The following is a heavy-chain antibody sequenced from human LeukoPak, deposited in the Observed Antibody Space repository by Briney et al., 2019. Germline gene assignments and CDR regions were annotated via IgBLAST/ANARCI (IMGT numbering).Heavy chain of an antibody. CDR1: GYTFTGYY. CDR2: INPNSGGT. D-gene: IGHD6-6*01. J-gene: IGHJ6*03. CDR3: ARDDGMIAARPFGYYYYYMDV. Sequence: ASVKVSCKASGYTFTGYYMHWVRQAPGQGLEWMGWINPNSGGTNYAQKFQGRVTMTRDTSISTAYMELSRLRSDDTAVYYCARDDGMIAARPFGYYYYYMDVWGKGTTVTVSS. V-gene: IGHV1-2*02.